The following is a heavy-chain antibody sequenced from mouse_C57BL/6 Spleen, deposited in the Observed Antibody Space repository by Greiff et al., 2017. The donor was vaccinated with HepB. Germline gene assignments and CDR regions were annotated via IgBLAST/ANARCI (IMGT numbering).Heavy chain of an antibody. CDR1: GYTFTSYG. Sequence: QVQLKESGAELARPGASVKLSCKASGYTFTSYGISWVKQRTGQGLEWIGEIYPRSGNTYYNEKFKGKATLTADKSSRTAYMERRSLASEDSAVYFCARYDYLFDYWGQGTTLTVSS. J-gene: IGHJ2*01. CDR3: ARYDYLFDY. V-gene: IGHV1-81*01. D-gene: IGHD2-4*01. CDR2: IYPRSGNT.